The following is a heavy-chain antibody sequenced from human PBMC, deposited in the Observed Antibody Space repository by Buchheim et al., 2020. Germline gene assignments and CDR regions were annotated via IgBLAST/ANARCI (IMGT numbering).Heavy chain of an antibody. D-gene: IGHD3-22*01. CDR1: GFSLSTGGMC. V-gene: IGHV2-70*15. J-gene: IGHJ4*02. CDR3: ARIGVGDSSGFYYFDY. CDR2: IDWDDDK. Sequence: QVTLRESGPALVKPTQTLTLTCTFSGFSLSTGGMCVSWIRQPPGKDLEWLARIDWDDDKYYSTSLKTRLTISKDTSKNQVCLTMTNMDPVDTATYYCARIGVGDSSGFYYFDYWGQGIL.